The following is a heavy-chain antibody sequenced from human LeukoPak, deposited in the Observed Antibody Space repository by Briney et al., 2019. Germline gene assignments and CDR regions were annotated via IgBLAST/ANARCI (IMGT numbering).Heavy chain of an antibody. D-gene: IGHD1-26*01. CDR2: ISGSGGST. CDR3: AREIVGTHKSRFDP. CDR1: GFTFGSFW. J-gene: IGHJ5*02. V-gene: IGHV3-23*01. Sequence: GGSLRLSCAASGFTFGSFWMSWVRQAPGKGLEWVSAISGSGGSTYYADSVKGRFTISRDNAKNSLYLQMNSLRAEDTAVYYCAREIVGTHKSRFDPWGQGTLVTVSS.